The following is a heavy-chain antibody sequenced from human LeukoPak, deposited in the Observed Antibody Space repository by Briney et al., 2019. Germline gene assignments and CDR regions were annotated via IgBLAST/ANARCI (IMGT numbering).Heavy chain of an antibody. V-gene: IGHV4-59*08. CDR1: GGSISGDH. J-gene: IGHJ3*02. Sequence: SKTLSLTCTVSGGSISGDHWNWIRQPPGKGLEWIGYIYYSGSTNYNPSLKSRVTISIDTSKNQFSLKLTSVTAADTAVYYCARRNDFGIWGQGTMVTVSS. CDR2: IYYSGST. CDR3: ARRNDFGI.